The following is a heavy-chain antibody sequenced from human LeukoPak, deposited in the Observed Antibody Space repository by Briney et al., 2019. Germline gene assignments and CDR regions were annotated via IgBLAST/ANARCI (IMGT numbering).Heavy chain of an antibody. CDR1: RGTFSSYA. V-gene: IGHV1-69*05. CDR3: ATEERGYSYGTLAFDY. Sequence: SSVKVSCKASRGTFSSYAISWVRQAPGQGLEWMGRIIPIFGTANYAQKFQGRVTITTDESTSTAYMELSSLRSEDTAVYYCATEERGYSYGTLAFDYWGQGTLDTVSS. D-gene: IGHD5-18*01. J-gene: IGHJ4*02. CDR2: IIPIFGTA.